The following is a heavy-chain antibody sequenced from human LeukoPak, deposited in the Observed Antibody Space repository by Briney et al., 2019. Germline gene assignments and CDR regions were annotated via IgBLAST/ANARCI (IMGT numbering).Heavy chain of an antibody. CDR3: VRDGGVSGYDLLDY. J-gene: IGHJ4*02. V-gene: IGHV3-7*01. D-gene: IGHD5-12*01. Sequence: GGSLRLSCAASGFTFSSYWMSWVRQAPGKGLEWVAHINQDGSEEHYMDSAKARFTISRDNAKNSLSLQMNSLRAEDTAVYYCVRDGGVSGYDLLDYWGQETLVTVSS. CDR1: GFTFSSYW. CDR2: INQDGSEE.